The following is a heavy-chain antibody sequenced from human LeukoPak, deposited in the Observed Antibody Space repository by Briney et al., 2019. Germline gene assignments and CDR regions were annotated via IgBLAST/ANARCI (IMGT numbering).Heavy chain of an antibody. CDR3: ARSLPYDNRNPHIDH. J-gene: IGHJ4*02. CDR2: INPNIGDT. Sequence: ASVKVSCKASGYTFTGYYMHWVRQAPGQGIEWLGWINPNIGDTNYAQKFQGRVTLARDTSISTAYMDLSRLTSDDTAVYYCARSLPYDNRNPHIDHWGQGTLVTVSS. CDR1: GYTFTGYY. D-gene: IGHD3-22*01. V-gene: IGHV1-2*02.